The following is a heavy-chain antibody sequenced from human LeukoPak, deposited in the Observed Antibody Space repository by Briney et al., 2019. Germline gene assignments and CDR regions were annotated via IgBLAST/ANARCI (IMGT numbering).Heavy chain of an antibody. CDR1: GFSFSSCG. Sequence: TGGSLRLSCAASGFSFSSCGMHWVRQPPGKGLEWVAFISYDGSNKYYADSVKGRFTISRDNSQNTVYLQMNSLRGEDTAVYYCERDGTSYGMDVWGQGTTVTVSS. D-gene: IGHD1-1*01. J-gene: IGHJ6*02. V-gene: IGHV3-30*03. CDR2: ISYDGSNK. CDR3: ERDGTSYGMDV.